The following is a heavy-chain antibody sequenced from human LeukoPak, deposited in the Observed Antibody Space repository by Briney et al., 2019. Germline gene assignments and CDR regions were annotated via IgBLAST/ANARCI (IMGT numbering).Heavy chain of an antibody. D-gene: IGHD1-26*01. CDR1: GYTFTSHG. Sequence: GASVKVSCKASGYTFTSHGISWVRQAPGQGLEWMGWISAHNGDTNYAQKFQGRVSMTTDTSTSTGYIELRSLTSDDTAVYYCARDLKRTVGATTTSDYWGQGTLVTVSS. V-gene: IGHV1-18*01. CDR2: ISAHNGDT. CDR3: ARDLKRTVGATTTSDY. J-gene: IGHJ4*02.